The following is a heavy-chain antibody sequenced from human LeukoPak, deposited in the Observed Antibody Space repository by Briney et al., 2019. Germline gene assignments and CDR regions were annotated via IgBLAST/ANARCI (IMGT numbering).Heavy chain of an antibody. Sequence: SETLSLTCTVSGGSISSYYWSWIRQPPGKGLEWIGYIYYSGSTNYNPSLKSRVTISVDTSKNQFSLKLSSVTAADTAVYYCARGGVGIAAAGFDYWGQGTLVTVSS. V-gene: IGHV4-59*08. J-gene: IGHJ4*02. CDR1: GGSISSYY. CDR2: IYYSGST. D-gene: IGHD6-13*01. CDR3: ARGGVGIAAAGFDY.